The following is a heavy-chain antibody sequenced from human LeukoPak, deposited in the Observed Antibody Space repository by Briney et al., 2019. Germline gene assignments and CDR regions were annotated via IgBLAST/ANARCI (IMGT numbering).Heavy chain of an antibody. CDR2: ISTYSGNT. CDR3: ARDLYSSSWLGDY. CDR1: GYTFTNYG. D-gene: IGHD6-13*01. J-gene: IGHJ4*02. Sequence: ASVTVSCKASGYTFTNYGISWVRQAPGQGLEWMGWISTYSGNTNYAQKLQGRVTMTTDTSTSTAYMELRSLRSDDTAVYYCARDLYSSSWLGDYWGQGALVTVSS. V-gene: IGHV1-18*01.